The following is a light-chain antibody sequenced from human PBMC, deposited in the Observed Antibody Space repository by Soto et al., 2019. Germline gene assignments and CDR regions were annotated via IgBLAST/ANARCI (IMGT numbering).Light chain of an antibody. CDR3: GTWDSSLSADV. CDR2: DNN. V-gene: IGLV1-51*01. J-gene: IGLJ1*01. CDR1: SSNIGINY. Sequence: QSVLTQPPSVSAAPGQKVTISCSGSSSNIGINYVSWYQQLPGTAPKLLIYDNNKRPSGIPDRFSGSKSGTSATLGITGLQTGDEADYYCGTWDSSLSADVFGTGTKVTVL.